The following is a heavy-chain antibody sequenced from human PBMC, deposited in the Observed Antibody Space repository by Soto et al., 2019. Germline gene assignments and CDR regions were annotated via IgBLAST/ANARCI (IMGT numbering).Heavy chain of an antibody. CDR1: GYTFTAYF. V-gene: IGHV1-46*01. D-gene: IGHD6-6*01. Sequence: ASVKVSCKASGYTFTAYFMHRVRQAPGQGLEWIGIINPSGGSANYAQRFQGRVALTWDTSTSTVYMDLSSLTSDDTAMYYCARAPFSTSSFFFDYWGQGTLVTVSS. CDR3: ARAPFSTSSFFFDY. J-gene: IGHJ4*02. CDR2: INPSGGSA.